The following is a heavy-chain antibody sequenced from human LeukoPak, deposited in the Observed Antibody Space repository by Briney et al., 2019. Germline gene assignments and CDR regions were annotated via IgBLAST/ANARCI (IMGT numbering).Heavy chain of an antibody. CDR2: IKQDGSEK. CDR1: GFTFSSYW. J-gene: IGHJ4*02. CDR3: ASGLELDY. Sequence: GGSLRLSCAASGFTFSSYWTSWVRQAPGKGLEWVANIKQDGSEKYYVDSVKGRFTISRDNAKNSLYLQMNSLRAEDTAVYYCASGLELDYWGQGTLVTVSS. V-gene: IGHV3-7*03.